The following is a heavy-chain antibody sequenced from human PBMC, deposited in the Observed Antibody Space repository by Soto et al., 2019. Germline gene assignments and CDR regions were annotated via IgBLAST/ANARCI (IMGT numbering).Heavy chain of an antibody. CDR1: GGSISSGDYY. CDR2: IYYSGST. CDR3: AREIVVVPAAISWFDP. Sequence: NPSETLSLTCTVSGGSISSGDYYWSWVRQPPGKGLEWIGYIYYSGSTYYNPSLKSRVTISVDTSKNQFSLKLSSVTAADTAVYYCAREIVVVPAAISWFDPWGQGTLVTVSS. D-gene: IGHD2-2*02. J-gene: IGHJ5*02. V-gene: IGHV4-30-4*01.